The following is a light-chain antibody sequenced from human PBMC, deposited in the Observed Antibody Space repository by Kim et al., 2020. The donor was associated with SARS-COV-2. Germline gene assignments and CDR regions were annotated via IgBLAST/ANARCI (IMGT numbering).Light chain of an antibody. CDR2: SAN. CDR1: CPNIEINT. V-gene: IGLV1-44*01. Sequence: QSVLTQPPSASGTPGQRVTISCSGSCPNIEINTVNWYQQLPGTAHKFLIYSANQRPSGVPDRFSGSWSVTTASLVISGLQSEDEGDYYCAAWDDSVNAWLFSGGTQLAVL. J-gene: IGLJ3*02. CDR3: AAWDDSVNAWL.